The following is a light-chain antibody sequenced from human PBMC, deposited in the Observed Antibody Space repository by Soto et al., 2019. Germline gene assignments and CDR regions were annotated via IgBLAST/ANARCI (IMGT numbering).Light chain of an antibody. CDR2: EGS. V-gene: IGLV2-23*01. CDR3: CSYAGSSTPEGYV. CDR1: SSDVGSYNL. Sequence: QSALTQPASGSGSPGQSITISCTGTSSDVGSYNLVSWYQQHPGKAPKLMIYEGSKRPSGVSNRFSGSKSGNTASLTISGLQAEDEADYYCCSYAGSSTPEGYVFGTGTKVTVL. J-gene: IGLJ1*01.